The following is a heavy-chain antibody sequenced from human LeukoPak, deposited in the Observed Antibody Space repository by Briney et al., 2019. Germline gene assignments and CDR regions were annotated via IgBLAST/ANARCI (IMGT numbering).Heavy chain of an antibody. J-gene: IGHJ4*02. CDR2: ISGSGGST. CDR3: AKDREGSSSGIACGY. D-gene: IGHD6-6*01. V-gene: IGHV3-23*01. CDR1: GPTFSDYY. Sequence: GGSLRLSCAASGPTFSDYYMSWIRQAPGKGLEWVSAISGSGGSTYYADSVKGRFTISRDNSKNTLYLQMNSLRAEDTAVYYCAKDREGSSSGIACGYWGQGTLVTVSS.